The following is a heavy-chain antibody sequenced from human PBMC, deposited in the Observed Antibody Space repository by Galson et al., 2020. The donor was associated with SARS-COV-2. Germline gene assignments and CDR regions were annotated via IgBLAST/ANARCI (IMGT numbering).Heavy chain of an antibody. CDR2: MYYIGSS. V-gene: IGHV4-59*08. CDR3: VRHGYCSSGSCSANDAFHI. Sequence: ETSEILSLTCSVSGASLSSDFWSWIRQPPGKGLEWIGFMYYIGSSNNNPSLKSRVTISVDMSKSHLSLELRSVTAADTAVYYCVRHGYCSSGSCSANDAFHIWGQGTMVTVSS. D-gene: IGHD2-2*03. CDR1: GASLSSDF. J-gene: IGHJ3*02.